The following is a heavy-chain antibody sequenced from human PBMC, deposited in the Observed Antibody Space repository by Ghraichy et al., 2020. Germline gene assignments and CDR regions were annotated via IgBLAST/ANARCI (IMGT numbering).Heavy chain of an antibody. D-gene: IGHD1-26*01. CDR2: IWYDGSNK. CDR1: GFTFSSYG. Sequence: GGSLRLSCAASGFTFSSYGMHWVRQAPGKGLEWVAVIWYDGSNKYYADSVKGRFTISRDNSKKTLYLQMNSLRAEDTAVYYCARDWEVGATSGIFDYWGQGTLVTVSS. V-gene: IGHV3-33*01. CDR3: ARDWEVGATSGIFDY. J-gene: IGHJ4*02.